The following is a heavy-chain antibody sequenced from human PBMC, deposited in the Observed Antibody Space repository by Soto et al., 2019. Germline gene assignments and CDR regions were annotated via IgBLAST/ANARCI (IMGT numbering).Heavy chain of an antibody. Sequence: PGGSLRLSCAASGFTFSSYSMNWVRQAPGKGLEWVSSISSSSSYIYYADSVKGRFTISRDNAKNSLYLQMNSLRAEDTAVYYCAKAGGSGYLVYYFDYWGQGTLVTVSS. CDR1: GFTFSSYS. D-gene: IGHD3-22*01. CDR3: AKAGGSGYLVYYFDY. V-gene: IGHV3-21*04. J-gene: IGHJ4*02. CDR2: ISSSSSYI.